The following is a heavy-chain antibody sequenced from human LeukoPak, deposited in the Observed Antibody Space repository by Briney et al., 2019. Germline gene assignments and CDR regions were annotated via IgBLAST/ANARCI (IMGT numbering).Heavy chain of an antibody. J-gene: IGHJ6*02. CDR3: ARVPQIYDSSGPGYYYGMDV. CDR1: GYTFTSYG. CDR2: ISVYNGNT. D-gene: IGHD3-22*01. V-gene: IGHV1-18*01. Sequence: ASVKVSCKASGYTFTSYGISWVRQAPGQGLEWMGWISVYNGNTNYAQKLQGRVTMTTDTSTSTAYMELRSLRSDDTAVYYCARVPQIYDSSGPGYYYGMDVWGQGTTVTVSS.